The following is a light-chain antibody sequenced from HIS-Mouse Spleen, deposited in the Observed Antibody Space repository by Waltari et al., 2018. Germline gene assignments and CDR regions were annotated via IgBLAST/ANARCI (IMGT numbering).Light chain of an antibody. Sequence: QSALTQPASVSGSPGQSITISCTGTSSDVVGYNYVSWYQQHPGKAPKLMFYDVSNRPSGVSNRFSGSKSGNTASLTISGLQAEDEADYYCSSYTSSSTRVFGGGTKLTVL. CDR2: DVS. V-gene: IGLV2-14*03. J-gene: IGLJ3*02. CDR1: SSDVVGYNY. CDR3: SSYTSSSTRV.